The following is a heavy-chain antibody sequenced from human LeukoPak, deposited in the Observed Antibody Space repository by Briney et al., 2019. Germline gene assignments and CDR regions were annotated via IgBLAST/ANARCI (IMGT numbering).Heavy chain of an antibody. CDR3: ARGHGVFWSGYFPFDY. J-gene: IGHJ4*02. Sequence: ASVKVSCKASGYTFTSYDINWVRQATGQGLEWMGWMNPNSGNTGYAQKFQGRVTMTRDTSISTAYMELSRLRSDDTAVYYCARGHGVFWSGYFPFDYWGQGTLVTVSS. D-gene: IGHD3-3*01. CDR2: MNPNSGNT. V-gene: IGHV1-8*01. CDR1: GYTFTSYD.